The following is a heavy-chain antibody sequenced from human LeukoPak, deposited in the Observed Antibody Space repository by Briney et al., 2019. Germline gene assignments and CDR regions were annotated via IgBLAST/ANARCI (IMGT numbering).Heavy chain of an antibody. CDR2: LYHSGNT. V-gene: IGHV4-38-2*01. D-gene: IGHD2-15*01. Sequence: SETLSLICAVSGYSISSGYYWGWIRQPPGKGLEWIGSLYHSGNTYHNPSLKSRVTISEDSSKNQFSLKLRSVTAADTAVYYCARGYGSSSFHFDYWGQGTLVTVSS. J-gene: IGHJ4*02. CDR1: GYSISSGYY. CDR3: ARGYGSSSFHFDY.